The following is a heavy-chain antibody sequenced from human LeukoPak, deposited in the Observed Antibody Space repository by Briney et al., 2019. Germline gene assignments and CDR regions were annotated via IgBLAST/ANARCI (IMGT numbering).Heavy chain of an antibody. D-gene: IGHD4-17*01. CDR2: IYYSGST. V-gene: IGHV4-59*08. CDR3: ARSNGDYAY. CDR1: GGSTSSDY. J-gene: IGHJ4*02. Sequence: SETLSLTCTVSGGSTSSDYWSWIRQPPGKGLEWIGYIYYSGSTNYNPSLKSRVTISVDTSKNQFSLKLSSVTAADTAVYYCARSNGDYAYWGQGTLVTVSS.